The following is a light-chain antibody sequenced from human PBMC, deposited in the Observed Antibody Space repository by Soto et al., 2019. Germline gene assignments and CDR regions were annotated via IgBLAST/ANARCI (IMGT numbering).Light chain of an antibody. CDR3: QQYHTWPIT. V-gene: IGKV3-15*01. CDR2: DTS. J-gene: IGKJ4*01. Sequence: EIVVTQSPATLSVSPGERATLSCRASQSVRSNLAWYQHKPGQTPRLLIYDTSTGATGIPARFSGSGSGTEFTLTISSLQSEDCAIYYCQQYHTWPITFGGGTKVDIK. CDR1: QSVRSN.